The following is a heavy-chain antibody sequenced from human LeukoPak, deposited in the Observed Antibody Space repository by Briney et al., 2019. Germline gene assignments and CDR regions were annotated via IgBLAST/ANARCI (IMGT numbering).Heavy chain of an antibody. CDR2: ISYDGRNK. CDR1: GFTFSNYA. Sequence: PGGSLRLSCAASGFTFSNYAMHWVRQAPGKGLEWVAIISYDGRNKYYADSVRGRFTISRDNSKNTLYLQMNNLRTDDTAVYYCARDGRDGRGYFDYWGQGTLVTVSS. CDR3: ARDGRDGRGYFDY. J-gene: IGHJ4*02. V-gene: IGHV3-30*04. D-gene: IGHD3-10*02.